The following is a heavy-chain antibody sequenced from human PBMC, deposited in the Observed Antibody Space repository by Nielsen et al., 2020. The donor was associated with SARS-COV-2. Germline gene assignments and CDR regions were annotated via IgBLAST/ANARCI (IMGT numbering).Heavy chain of an antibody. CDR1: GFTFSSYA. CDR3: ARYSTYYYYYGMDV. Sequence: GESLKISCAASGFTFSSYAMSWVRQAPGKGLEWVSAISGSGGSTYYADSVKGRFTISRDNAKNSLYLQMNSLRAEDTAVYYCARYSTYYYYYGMDVWGQGTTVTVSS. J-gene: IGHJ6*02. CDR2: ISGSGGST. V-gene: IGHV3-23*01. D-gene: IGHD2-15*01.